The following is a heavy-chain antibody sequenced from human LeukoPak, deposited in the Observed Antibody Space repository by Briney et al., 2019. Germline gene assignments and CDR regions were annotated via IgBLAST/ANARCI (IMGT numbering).Heavy chain of an antibody. V-gene: IGHV6-1*01. D-gene: IGHD6-19*01. J-gene: IGHJ4*02. Sequence: SQTLSLTCAVSGDSVPSNIAAWDWIRQSPSRGLEWLGRTYYRSKWYNDYAVSVKSRITISPDTSKNQFSLQLNSVTPEDTAVYFCTRDLTVAGTPHFDYWGQGTLVTVSS. CDR2: TYYRSKWYN. CDR1: GDSVPSNIAA. CDR3: TRDLTVAGTPHFDY.